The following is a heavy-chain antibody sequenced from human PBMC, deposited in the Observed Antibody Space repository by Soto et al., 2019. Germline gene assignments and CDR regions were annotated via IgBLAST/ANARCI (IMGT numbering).Heavy chain of an antibody. J-gene: IGHJ3*02. Sequence: QEQLQQWGAGLLKPSETLSLTCAVYGGFVSSGNYYWSWIRQPPGKGLEWIGEMSHSGGTHFNPSLKTQVTIAVNTSKNQFSLKMSSVPAADTALYYCARVERETATTVVDAFDIWVPGTTVTVSS. V-gene: IGHV4-34*01. CDR2: MSHSGGT. D-gene: IGHD1-1*01. CDR1: GGFVSSGNYY. CDR3: ARVERETATTVVDAFDI.